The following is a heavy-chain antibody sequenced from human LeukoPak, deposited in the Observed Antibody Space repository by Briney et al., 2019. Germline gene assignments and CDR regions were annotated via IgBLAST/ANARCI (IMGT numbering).Heavy chain of an antibody. CDR2: IGTAGDT. CDR1: GFTFSSYD. J-gene: IGHJ6*02. CDR3: AREPRWFGDLYGMDV. D-gene: IGHD3-10*01. V-gene: IGHV3-13*04. Sequence: GRSLRLACAASGFTFSSYDMHWVRHATGKGMEWVSAIGTAGDTYYPGSVKGRFTISRENAKNSLYLQMNSLRAGDTAVYYCAREPRWFGDLYGMDVWGQGTTVTVSS.